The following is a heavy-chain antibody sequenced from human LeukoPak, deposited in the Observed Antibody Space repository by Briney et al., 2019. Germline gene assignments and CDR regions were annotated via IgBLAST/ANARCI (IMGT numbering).Heavy chain of an antibody. CDR2: IYYSGST. D-gene: IGHD1-26*01. CDR1: GFTFSSYW. CDR3: ARSEYSGSYYEFDY. V-gene: IGHV4-59*01. J-gene: IGHJ4*02. Sequence: PGGSLRLSCAASGFTFSSYWMHWIRQPPGKGLEWIGYIYYSGSTNYNPSLKSRVTISVDTSKNQFSLKLSSVTAADTAVYYCARSEYSGSYYEFDYWGQGTLVTVSS.